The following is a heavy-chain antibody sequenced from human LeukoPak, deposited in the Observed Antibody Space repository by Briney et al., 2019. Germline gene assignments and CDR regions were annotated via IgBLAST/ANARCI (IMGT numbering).Heavy chain of an antibody. Sequence: GGSLRLSCAASGFTFSSYGMHWVRQAPGKGLEWVAFIRYDGSNKYYADSVKGRFTISRDNSKNTLYLQMNSLRAEDKAVYYCAKLLVTYYYDSSGYADAFDIWGQGTMVTVSS. D-gene: IGHD3-22*01. CDR1: GFTFSSYG. J-gene: IGHJ3*02. CDR2: IRYDGSNK. CDR3: AKLLVTYYYDSSGYADAFDI. V-gene: IGHV3-30*02.